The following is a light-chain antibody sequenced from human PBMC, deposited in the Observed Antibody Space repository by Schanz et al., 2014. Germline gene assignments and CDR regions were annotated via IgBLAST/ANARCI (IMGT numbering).Light chain of an antibody. CDR3: QQYFSYSGT. J-gene: IGKJ1*01. CDR2: DAS. Sequence: DIQMTQSPSTLSASVGDRVTITCRASQSISSWLAWYQQKPGKAPKLLIYDASSLASGVPSRFSGSGSGTYFTLTISSLQPDDFATYYCQQYFSYSGTFGQGTKVEI. CDR1: QSISSW. V-gene: IGKV1-5*01.